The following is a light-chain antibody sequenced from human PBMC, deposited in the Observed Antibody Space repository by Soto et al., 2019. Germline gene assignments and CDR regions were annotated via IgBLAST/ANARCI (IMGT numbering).Light chain of an antibody. J-gene: IGKJ2*02. V-gene: IGKV3-11*01. CDR1: QSVSYY. CDR2: DAS. CDR3: QQFNSYPRT. Sequence: EIVLTQSPATLSLSPGERATLSCRASQSVSYYLAWYQQKPGQAPRLLIYDASNRATGIPARFSGSGSGTDFTLTITYLQPEDFATYYCQQFNSYPRTFGQGTK.